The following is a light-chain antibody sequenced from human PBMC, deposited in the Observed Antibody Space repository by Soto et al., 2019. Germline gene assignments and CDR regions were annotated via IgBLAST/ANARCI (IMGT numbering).Light chain of an antibody. CDR2: SNN. J-gene: IGLJ2*01. CDR1: SFNIGSNS. CDR3: AAWDDRLTGHVV. V-gene: IGLV1-44*01. Sequence: QSVVTQPPSAYGTPGQRVTISCSGSSFNIGSNSVNWYQQLPGAAPKLLIYSNNQRPSGVPDRFSGSKSGTSASLAISGLQSEDEADYYCAAWDDRLTGHVVFGGGTKLTVL.